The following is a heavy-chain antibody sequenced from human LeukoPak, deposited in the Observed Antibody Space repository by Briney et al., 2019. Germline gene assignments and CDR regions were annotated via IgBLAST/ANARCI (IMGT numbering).Heavy chain of an antibody. CDR1: GGSFSSYA. CDR2: IIPIFGTA. V-gene: IGHV1-69*06. Sequence: SVKVSCKASGGSFSSYAISWVRQAPGQGLEWMGRIIPIFGTANYAQKFQGRVTITADIVSTTAYMEVNSLTSDDTAVYFCAKQGAARQDYYMDVWGNGTTVTVSS. CDR3: AKQGAARQDYYMDV. D-gene: IGHD5-18*01. J-gene: IGHJ6*03.